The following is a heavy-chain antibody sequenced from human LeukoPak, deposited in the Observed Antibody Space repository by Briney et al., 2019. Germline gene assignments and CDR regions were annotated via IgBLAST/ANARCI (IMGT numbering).Heavy chain of an antibody. Sequence: PSETLSLTCTVSGGSISSYYWSWIRQPPGKGLEWIGYIYYSGGTNYNPSLKSRVTISVDTSKNQFSLKLSSVTAADTAVYYCARTPHDYDILTGYYPSWGDYYYMDVWGKGTTVTISS. CDR3: ARTPHDYDILTGYYPSWGDYYYMDV. V-gene: IGHV4-59*01. CDR2: IYYSGGT. D-gene: IGHD3-9*01. J-gene: IGHJ6*03. CDR1: GGSISSYY.